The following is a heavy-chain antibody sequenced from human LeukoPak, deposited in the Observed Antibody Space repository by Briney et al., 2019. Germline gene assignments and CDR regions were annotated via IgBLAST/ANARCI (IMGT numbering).Heavy chain of an antibody. CDR3: ARDGCCTNGVCYGWFDP. CDR1: GFTFSSYS. CDR2: ISSSSSYI. V-gene: IGHV3-21*01. Sequence: GGSLRLSCAASGFTFSSYSMNWVRQAPGKGLEWVSSISSSSSYIYYADSVKGRFTISRDNAKNSLYLQMNSLRAEDTAVYYCARDGCCTNGVCYGWFDPWGQGTLVTVSS. D-gene: IGHD2-8*01. J-gene: IGHJ5*02.